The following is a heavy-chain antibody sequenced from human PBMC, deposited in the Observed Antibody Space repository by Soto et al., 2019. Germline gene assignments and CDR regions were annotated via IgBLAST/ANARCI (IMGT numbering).Heavy chain of an antibody. Sequence: SETLSLTCTVSGGSISGYYWSWIRQPPGKGLEWIGYIYYSGSTYYNPSLKTRVSLFLHTSENQFSLRLTSVTAADTAVYFCASLNYDYGRKYFDSWGHGTLVTVSS. D-gene: IGHD4-17*01. CDR1: GGSISGYY. CDR2: IYYSGST. J-gene: IGHJ4*01. V-gene: IGHV4-59*04. CDR3: ASLNYDYGRKYFDS.